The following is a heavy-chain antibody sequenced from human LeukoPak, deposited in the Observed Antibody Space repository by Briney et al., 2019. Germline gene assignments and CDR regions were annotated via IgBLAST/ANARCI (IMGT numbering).Heavy chain of an antibody. Sequence: QPGGSLRLSCAASGFTFSSYGMHWVRRAPGKGLEWVAVISYDGSNKYYADSVKGRFTISRDNAKNSVYLQMNSLTADDTAVYYCASDFDSWSRSIYYWGQGTLVTVSS. V-gene: IGHV3-30*03. J-gene: IGHJ4*02. CDR1: GFTFSSYG. CDR3: ASDFDSWSRSIYY. D-gene: IGHD3-3*01. CDR2: ISYDGSNK.